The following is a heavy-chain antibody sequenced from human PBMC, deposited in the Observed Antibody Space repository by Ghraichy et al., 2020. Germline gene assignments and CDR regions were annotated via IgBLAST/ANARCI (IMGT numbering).Heavy chain of an antibody. V-gene: IGHV3-23*01. Sequence: GGSLRLSCAASGFTFSSYAMTWVRQAPGKGLEWVSPISASGGTTYYADPVKGRFTISRDNSKNTLYLQMNSLRAEDTAVYYCAKSVSSSPAAAFDYWGQGTLVTVSS. D-gene: IGHD2-2*01. CDR2: ISASGGTT. CDR3: AKSVSSSPAAAFDY. CDR1: GFTFSSYA. J-gene: IGHJ4*02.